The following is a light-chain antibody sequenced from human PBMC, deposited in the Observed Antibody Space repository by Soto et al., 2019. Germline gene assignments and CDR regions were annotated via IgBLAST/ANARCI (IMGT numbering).Light chain of an antibody. CDR2: DAS. J-gene: IGKJ5*01. CDR3: QQRSNWLIT. V-gene: IGKV3-11*01. Sequence: EIVLTQSPATLSLSPGERATLSCRASQSVSSYLAWHQQKPGQAPRLLIYDASNRATGIPARFSGSGSGTDFTLTICSLEPEDFAVYYCQQRSNWLITFGQGTRLEIK. CDR1: QSVSSY.